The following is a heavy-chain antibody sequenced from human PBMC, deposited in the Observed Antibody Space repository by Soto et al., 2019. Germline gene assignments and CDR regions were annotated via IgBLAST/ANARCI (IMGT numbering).Heavy chain of an antibody. CDR1: GFTFSSYG. Sequence: QVQLVESGGGVVQPGTSLRLSCEASGFTFSSYGMHWVRQAPGKGLEWVAVIWYDGSNKYYADSVKGRFTISRDKSKDTLYLQMNSLRAEDTAVYYCARDGARNYGMDVWGQGTTVTVSS. CDR3: ARDGARNYGMDV. D-gene: IGHD3-16*01. J-gene: IGHJ6*02. CDR2: IWYDGSNK. V-gene: IGHV3-33*01.